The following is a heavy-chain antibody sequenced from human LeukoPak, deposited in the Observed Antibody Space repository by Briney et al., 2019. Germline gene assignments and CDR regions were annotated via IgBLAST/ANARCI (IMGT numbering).Heavy chain of an antibody. V-gene: IGHV3-21*06. Sequence: GGSLRLSCAASGFTFSSYGMHWVRQAPGKGLEWVSSISSGSNYIYYADSVKGRFTISRDNARTSLYLQMNSLRAEDTAVYYCARDKAQDSVYYGMDVWGQGTTVTVSS. D-gene: IGHD6-6*01. CDR1: GFTFSSYG. CDR3: ARDKAQDSVYYGMDV. J-gene: IGHJ6*02. CDR2: ISSGSNYI.